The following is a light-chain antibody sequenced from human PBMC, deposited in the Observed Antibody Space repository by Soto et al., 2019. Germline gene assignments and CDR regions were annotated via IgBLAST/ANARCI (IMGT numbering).Light chain of an antibody. CDR3: TSYTSSSTYV. CDR2: EVT. CDR1: SSDVGGYDY. J-gene: IGLJ1*01. Sequence: QSALTQPASVSGSPGQSITISCTGTSSDVGGYDYVSWYQQHPGKVPKFLIYEVTNRPSGVSHRFSGSKSGNTASLTISGLQAEDEADYYCTSYTSSSTYVFGTGTKLTVL. V-gene: IGLV2-14*01.